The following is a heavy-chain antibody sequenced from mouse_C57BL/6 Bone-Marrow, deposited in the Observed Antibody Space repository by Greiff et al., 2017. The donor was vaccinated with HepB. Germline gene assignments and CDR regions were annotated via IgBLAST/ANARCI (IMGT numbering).Heavy chain of an antibody. CDR2: IDPANGNT. D-gene: IGHD2-2*01. CDR3: ARSEDLLWLRRRGFDY. CDR1: GFNIKNTH. V-gene: IGHV14-3*01. J-gene: IGHJ2*01. Sequence: VQLQQSVAELVRPGASVKLSCTASGFNIKNTHMHWVKQRPEQGLEWIGRIDPANGNTKYAPKFQGKATITADTSSNTAYLQLSSLTSEDTAIYYCARSEDLLWLRRRGFDYGGQGTTLTVSS.